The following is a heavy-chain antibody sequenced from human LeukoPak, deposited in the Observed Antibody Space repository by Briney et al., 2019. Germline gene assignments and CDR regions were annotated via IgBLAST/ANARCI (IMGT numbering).Heavy chain of an antibody. Sequence: GGSLRLSCAASGFTFDDYAMHWVRQAPGKGLEWVSGISWNSGSIGYADSVKGRFTISRDNARNSLYLQMNSLRAEDTAVYYCARDPRLRYFDWLFLLYYFDYWGQGTLVTVSS. D-gene: IGHD3-9*01. J-gene: IGHJ4*02. V-gene: IGHV3-9*01. CDR3: ARDPRLRYFDWLFLLYYFDY. CDR2: ISWNSGSI. CDR1: GFTFDDYA.